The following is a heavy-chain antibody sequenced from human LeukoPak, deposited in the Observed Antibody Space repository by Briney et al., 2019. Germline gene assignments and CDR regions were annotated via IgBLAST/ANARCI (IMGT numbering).Heavy chain of an antibody. V-gene: IGHV1-46*01. Sequence: ASVKVSCKASGYTFTSYYLHWVRQAPGQGLEWMGITNPSGDSTNYAQKFQGRVTMTRDTSTSTVYMELSSLRSEDTAVYYCARCDYVWGSYRSYYFDYWGQGTLVTVSS. CDR1: GYTFTSYY. J-gene: IGHJ4*02. D-gene: IGHD3-16*02. CDR3: ARCDYVWGSYRSYYFDY. CDR2: TNPSGDST.